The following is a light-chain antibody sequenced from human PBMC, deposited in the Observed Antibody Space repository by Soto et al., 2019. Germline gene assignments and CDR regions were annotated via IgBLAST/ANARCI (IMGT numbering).Light chain of an antibody. Sequence: EIVMTQSPATLSVSPGARATLSCRASQTISTNLAWYQHKPGQPPSLISYGASNRATGIPDRFSGSGSGTEFTLTISRLEPEDFEVYYCQQYGSSPRTFGQGTKVDIK. CDR3: QQYGSSPRT. J-gene: IGKJ1*01. CDR1: QTISTN. CDR2: GAS. V-gene: IGKV3-20*01.